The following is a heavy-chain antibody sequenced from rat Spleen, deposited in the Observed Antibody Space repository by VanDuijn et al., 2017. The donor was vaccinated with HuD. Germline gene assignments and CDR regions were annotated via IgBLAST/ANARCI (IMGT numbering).Heavy chain of an antibody. CDR1: GFTFSDYY. CDR2: INYDGSRT. CDR3: AKGGYNYGWFAY. J-gene: IGHJ3*01. D-gene: IGHD1-4*01. V-gene: IGHV5-29*01. Sequence: EVQLVESDGGLVQPGGSLKLSCAASGFTFSDYYMAWVRQAPTKGLEWVATINYDGSRTDYRDSVKGRFTISRDNAKSTLYLQMDSLRSEDTATYYCAKGGYNYGWFAYWGQGTLVTVSS.